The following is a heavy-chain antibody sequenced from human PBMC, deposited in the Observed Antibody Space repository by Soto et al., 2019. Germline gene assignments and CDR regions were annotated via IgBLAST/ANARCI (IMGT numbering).Heavy chain of an antibody. Sequence: ASVKVSCKASGYTFTGYYMHWVRQAPGQGLEWMGWINPNSGGTNYAQKFQGWVTMTRDTSISTAYMELSRLRSDDTAVYYCARQYCSSTRCYNWFDPWGPGPLVTVSS. D-gene: IGHD2-2*01. J-gene: IGHJ5*02. CDR2: INPNSGGT. CDR3: ARQYCSSTRCYNWFDP. V-gene: IGHV1-2*04. CDR1: GYTFTGYY.